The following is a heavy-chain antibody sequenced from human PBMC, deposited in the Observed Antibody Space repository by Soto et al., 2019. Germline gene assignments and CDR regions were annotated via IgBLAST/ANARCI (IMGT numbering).Heavy chain of an antibody. CDR1: GGSVSSESHY. Sequence: SETLSLTCTVSGGSVSSESHYWSWIRQTPGKGLEWIGYIYYTGSTNYNPSLKGRVTMSVDTSRDQVSLRLRSVTRADTAVYYSAREQYDFRSGYYYYAMELWGQGTKVTVSS. J-gene: IGHJ6*02. CDR2: IYYTGST. D-gene: IGHD3-3*01. V-gene: IGHV4-61*01. CDR3: AREQYDFRSGYYYYAMEL.